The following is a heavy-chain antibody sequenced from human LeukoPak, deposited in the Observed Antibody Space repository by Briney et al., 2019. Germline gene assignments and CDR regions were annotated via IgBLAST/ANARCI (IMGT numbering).Heavy chain of an antibody. CDR1: GFTFSSYG. J-gene: IGHJ4*02. V-gene: IGHV3-30*02. Sequence: GGSLRLSCAASGFTFSSYGMHWVRQAPGKGLEWVAFIRYDGSIKYYADSVKGRFTISRDNSKNTLYLQMNSLRAEDTAVYYCAKDKYSPFDYWGQGTLVTVSS. D-gene: IGHD5-18*01. CDR2: IRYDGSIK. CDR3: AKDKYSPFDY.